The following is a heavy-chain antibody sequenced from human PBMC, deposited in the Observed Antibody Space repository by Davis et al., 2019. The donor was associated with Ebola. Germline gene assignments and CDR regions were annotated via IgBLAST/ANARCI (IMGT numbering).Heavy chain of an antibody. CDR3: ARSRHLLRKLLFIERGFDP. CDR2: ISAYNGNT. J-gene: IGHJ5*02. Sequence: ASVKVSCKASGGTFSSYAISWVRQAPGQGLEWMGWISAYNGNTNYAQKLQGRVTMTTDTSTSTAYMELRSLRSDDTAVYYCARSRHLLRKLLFIERGFDPWGQGTLVTVSS. D-gene: IGHD2-15*01. V-gene: IGHV1-18*01. CDR1: GGTFSSYA.